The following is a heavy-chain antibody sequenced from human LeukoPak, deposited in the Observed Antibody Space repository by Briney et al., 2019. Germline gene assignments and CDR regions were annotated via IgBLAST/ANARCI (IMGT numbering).Heavy chain of an antibody. D-gene: IGHD3-22*01. Sequence: GASVKVSRKASGYTFTGYYMHWVRQAPGQGLEWMGWINPNSGGTNYAQKFQGRVTITADKSTSTAYMELSSLRSEDTAVYYCASPADYYYDSSGPPWGQGTLVTVSS. CDR3: ASPADYYYDSSGPP. CDR2: INPNSGGT. J-gene: IGHJ5*02. V-gene: IGHV1-2*02. CDR1: GYTFTGYY.